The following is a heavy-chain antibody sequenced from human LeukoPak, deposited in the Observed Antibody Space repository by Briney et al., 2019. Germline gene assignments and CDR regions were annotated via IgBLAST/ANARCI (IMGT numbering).Heavy chain of an antibody. J-gene: IGHJ4*02. Sequence: ASVKVSCKASGYTFTGYYMHWVRQAPGQGLEWMGWINPNSGGTNYAQKFQGRVTMTRDTSTSTAYMELSRLRSDDTAVYYCARVQDYSIADAFFDYWGQGTLVTVSS. CDR1: GYTFTGYY. CDR3: ARVQDYSIADAFFDY. D-gene: IGHD4-11*01. V-gene: IGHV1-2*02. CDR2: INPNSGGT.